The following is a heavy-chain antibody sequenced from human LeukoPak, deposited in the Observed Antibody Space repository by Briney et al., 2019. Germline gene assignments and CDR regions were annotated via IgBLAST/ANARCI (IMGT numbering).Heavy chain of an antibody. Sequence: ASVKVSCKVSGYTLTELSMHWVRQAPGKGLEWMGGFDPEDGEAIYAQKFQGRVTMTEDTSTDTAYMELSSLRSEDTAVYYCATLQYYYDSRPERLAAFDIWGQGTMVTVSS. D-gene: IGHD3-22*01. J-gene: IGHJ3*02. CDR1: GYTLTELS. CDR3: ATLQYYYDSRPERLAAFDI. V-gene: IGHV1-24*01. CDR2: FDPEDGEA.